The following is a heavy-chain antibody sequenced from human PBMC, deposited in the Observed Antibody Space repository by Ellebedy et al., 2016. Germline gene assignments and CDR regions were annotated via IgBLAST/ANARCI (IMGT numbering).Heavy chain of an antibody. CDR1: GFTFSSYD. D-gene: IGHD5-18*01. Sequence: GEPLKISCAASGFTFSSYDMHWVRQATGKGLEWVSAIGTAGDTYYPGSVKGRFTISRENAKNSLYLQMNSLRAGDTAVYYCARGRFRYSYGYDYWGQGTLVTVSS. CDR2: IGTAGDT. V-gene: IGHV3-13*01. CDR3: ARGRFRYSYGYDY. J-gene: IGHJ4*02.